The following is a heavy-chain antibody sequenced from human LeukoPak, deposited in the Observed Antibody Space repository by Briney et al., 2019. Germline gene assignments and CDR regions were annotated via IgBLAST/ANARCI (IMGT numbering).Heavy chain of an antibody. Sequence: GGSLRLSCAASGFSFSTHAMGWVRQAPGKGLEWVSVISGSGDNTYQADSVKGRFIISRDNSNNTLSVQMNSLRAEDTAVYYCAKNHERGRYDSFDMWAQGSWVTVSS. CDR1: GFSFSTHA. CDR2: ISGSGDNT. J-gene: IGHJ3*02. V-gene: IGHV3-23*01. CDR3: AKNHERGRYDSFDM. D-gene: IGHD3-16*02.